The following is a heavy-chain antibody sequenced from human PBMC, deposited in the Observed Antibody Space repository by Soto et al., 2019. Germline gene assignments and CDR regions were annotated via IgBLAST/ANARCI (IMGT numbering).Heavy chain of an antibody. D-gene: IGHD4-4*01. CDR3: ARSPTRTNYADGFDP. J-gene: IGHJ5*02. V-gene: IGHV3-66*01. CDR2: IYSSGST. Sequence: EVQLVESGGDMVQPGGSLRLSCAAFGFTVSDNYMSWVRQAPGKRLEWVSVIYSSGSTYYPDSVKGRFTISRDNSNNILYFQMNSLRVEDTAVYYCARSPTRTNYADGFDPWGQGTMVTVSS. CDR1: GFTVSDNY.